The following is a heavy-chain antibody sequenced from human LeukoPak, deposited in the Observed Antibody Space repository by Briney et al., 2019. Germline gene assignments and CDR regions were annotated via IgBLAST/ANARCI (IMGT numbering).Heavy chain of an antibody. J-gene: IGHJ4*02. CDR3: AREYSRYSGTYYDY. CDR2: INPSGGST. V-gene: IGHV1-46*01. Sequence: ASVRVSCKASGYTFTSYYLYWVRQAPGQGLEWMGVINPSGGSTTSAQKFQGRVTMTRDTSTSTVYMELRSLRSEDTAVYYCAREYSRYSGTYYDYWGQGTLVTVSS. CDR1: GYTFTSYY. D-gene: IGHD5-12*01.